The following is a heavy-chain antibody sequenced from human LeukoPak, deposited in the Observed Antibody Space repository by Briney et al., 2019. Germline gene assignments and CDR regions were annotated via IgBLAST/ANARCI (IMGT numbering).Heavy chain of an antibody. CDR2: IRYDGSNK. CDR3: AKGPSRSGSYYSDVDY. J-gene: IGHJ4*02. V-gene: IGHV3-30*02. D-gene: IGHD3-10*01. Sequence: GGSLRLSCAASGFNFSSYGMHWVRQAPGKGLEWVAFIRYDGSNKYYADSVKGRFTISRDNSKNTLYLQMNSLRAEDTAVYYCAKGPSRSGSYYSDVDYWGQGTLVTVSS. CDR1: GFNFSSYG.